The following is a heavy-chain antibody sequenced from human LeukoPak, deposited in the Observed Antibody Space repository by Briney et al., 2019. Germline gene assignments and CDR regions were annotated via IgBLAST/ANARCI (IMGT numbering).Heavy chain of an antibody. CDR1: GGSISNSTYY. J-gene: IGHJ4*02. CDR3: ARAGRIVGATAFDY. Sequence: KASETLSLTCTVSGGSISNSTYYWGWIRQPPGKGLEWIGRIYTSGSTNYNPSLKSRVTMSVDTSKNQFSLKLSSVTAADTAVYYCARAGRIVGATAFDYWGQGTLVTVSS. D-gene: IGHD1-26*01. CDR2: IYTSGST. V-gene: IGHV4-39*07.